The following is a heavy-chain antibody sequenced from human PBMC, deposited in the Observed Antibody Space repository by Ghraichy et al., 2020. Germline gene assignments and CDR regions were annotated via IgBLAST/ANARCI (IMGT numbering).Heavy chain of an antibody. J-gene: IGHJ4*02. CDR2: INDRGDST. V-gene: IGHV3-23*01. D-gene: IGHD6-19*01. CDR1: GFTFTSYA. CDR3: AKGRATGWYTEVDY. Sequence: GESLNISCAASGFTFTSYAMVWVRQAPGQGLEWVSGINDRGDSTYYADPVKGRFTISRDNSKNTLYLQMTSLRAEDTALYYCAKGRATGWYTEVDYWGQGTLVTVSS.